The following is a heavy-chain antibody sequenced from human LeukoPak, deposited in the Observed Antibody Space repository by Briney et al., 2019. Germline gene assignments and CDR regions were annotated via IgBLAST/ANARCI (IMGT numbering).Heavy chain of an antibody. CDR1: GVTVSSVY. Sequence: GGSLRLSCAASGVTVSSVYMSWVRQAPGKGLEWVSLIYSGGNTYYADSVKGRFTISRHNSKNTLYLQMNSLRTEDTAIYYCASRMTFGGPGTLVTVSS. J-gene: IGHJ4*02. CDR2: IYSGGNT. V-gene: IGHV3-53*04. D-gene: IGHD2/OR15-2a*01. CDR3: ASRMTF.